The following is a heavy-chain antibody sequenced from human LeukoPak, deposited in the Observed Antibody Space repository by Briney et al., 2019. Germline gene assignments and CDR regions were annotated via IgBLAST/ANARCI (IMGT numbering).Heavy chain of an antibody. V-gene: IGHV3-21*01. J-gene: IGHJ6*03. CDR3: TRDPANMDV. D-gene: IGHD2-2*01. CDR2: ISSSSTST. CDR1: GFSFSSYS. Sequence: GGSLRLSCAASGFSFSSYSMNWVRQAPGKGLECVSSISSSSTSTYYADSVKGRFTISRDNAKNSVYMQMSSLRAEDTAVYYCTRDPANMDVWGKGTTVTVSS.